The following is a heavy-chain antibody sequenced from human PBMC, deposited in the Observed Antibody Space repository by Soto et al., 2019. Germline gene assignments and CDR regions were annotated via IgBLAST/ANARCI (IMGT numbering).Heavy chain of an antibody. CDR2: ISSSSRYI. Sequence: EVQLVESGGGLVKPGGSLRLSCATSGFTFSSYSMNWVRQAPGKGLEWVSSISSSSRYIYYADSVKGRFTISRDNAKNALYLQRNSLRAADTAVYYCARGGGSGSYYGAFDIWGQGTMVTVSS. V-gene: IGHV3-21*01. CDR1: GFTFSSYS. J-gene: IGHJ3*02. CDR3: ARGGGSGSYYGAFDI. D-gene: IGHD1-26*01.